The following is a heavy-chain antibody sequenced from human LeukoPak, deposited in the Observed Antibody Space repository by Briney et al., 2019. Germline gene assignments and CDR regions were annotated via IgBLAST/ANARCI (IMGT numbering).Heavy chain of an antibody. V-gene: IGHV3-30*09. CDR3: ARDGDYNSGYGKDY. CDR1: GFTFSSYP. J-gene: IGHJ4*02. CDR2: ISSDGIHQ. Sequence: PGGSLRLSCATSGFTFSSYPMHWVRQTPGKRLEWVARISSDGIHQHYADSVKGRFAVSRDNSRNTMYLQLNSLRTEDTAVYYCARDGDYNSGYGKDYWGQGTLVTVSS. D-gene: IGHD4-17*01.